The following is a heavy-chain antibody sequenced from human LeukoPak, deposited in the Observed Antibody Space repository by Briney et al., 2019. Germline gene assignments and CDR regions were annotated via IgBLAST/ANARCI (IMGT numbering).Heavy chain of an antibody. V-gene: IGHV4-34*01. Sequence: SETLSLTCAVYGGSFSGYYWSWLRQPPGKGLEWIGEINNSGSTNYNPSLKSRVTISGDTSKNQFSLKLSSVTAADTAVYYCARGDCSYASCYHIGAFDIWGQGTMVTVSS. CDR2: INNSGST. CDR1: GGSFSGYY. D-gene: IGHD2-2*01. CDR3: ARGDCSYASCYHIGAFDI. J-gene: IGHJ3*02.